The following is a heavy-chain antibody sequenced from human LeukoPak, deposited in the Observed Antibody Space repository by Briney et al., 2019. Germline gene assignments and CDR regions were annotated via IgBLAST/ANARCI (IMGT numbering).Heavy chain of an antibody. J-gene: IGHJ5*02. Sequence: ASVKVSCKASGYAFTNYGISWVRQAPGQGLEWMGWISTNSDIRTYAQTLQGRFTMTTDTATTTAYMELNNLTFDDTAVYYCARDWDAMNNCFDPWGQGTPVTVSS. CDR3: ARDWDAMNNCFDP. CDR2: ISTNSDIR. CDR1: GYAFTNYG. D-gene: IGHD1-26*01. V-gene: IGHV1-18*01.